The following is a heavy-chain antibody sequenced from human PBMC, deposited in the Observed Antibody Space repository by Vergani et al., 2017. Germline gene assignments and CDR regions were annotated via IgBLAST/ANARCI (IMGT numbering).Heavy chain of an antibody. CDR2: ISSNGGST. CDR3: VKDGVVVAATGYFDL. V-gene: IGHV3-64D*06. Sequence: EVQLVESGGGLVQPGGSLRLSCSASGFTFSSYAMHWVRQAPGKGLEYVSAISSNGGSTYYAESVKGRFTIFRDNSKNTLYLQMSSLRAEDTAVYYCVKDGVVVAATGYFDLWGRGTLVTVSS. D-gene: IGHD2-15*01. CDR1: GFTFSSYA. J-gene: IGHJ2*01.